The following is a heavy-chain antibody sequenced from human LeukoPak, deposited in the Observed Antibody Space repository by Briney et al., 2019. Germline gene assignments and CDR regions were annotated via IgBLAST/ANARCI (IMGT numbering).Heavy chain of an antibody. D-gene: IGHD6-19*01. J-gene: IGHJ5*02. Sequence: SETLSLTCTVSGGSISSTSYYWVWIRQPPGKNLEWIGSIFYSGRTYYNPSLKSRVTISVDTSKNQFSLKLSSVTAADTAVYYCAAGYSSVLFDPWGQGTLVTVSS. CDR3: AAGYSSVLFDP. CDR1: GGSISSTSYY. CDR2: IFYSGRT. V-gene: IGHV4-39*07.